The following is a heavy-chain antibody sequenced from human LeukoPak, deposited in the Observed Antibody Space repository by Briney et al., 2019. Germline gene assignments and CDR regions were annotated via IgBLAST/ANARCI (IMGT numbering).Heavy chain of an antibody. D-gene: IGHD6-13*01. CDR1: GFTFDDYG. V-gene: IGHV3-20*04. CDR2: INWNGGST. J-gene: IGHJ4*02. CDR3: ARDPIVEQQHPEYYFDY. Sequence: GGSLRLSCAASGFTFDDYGMSWVRQAPGKGLEWVSGINWNGGSTGYADSVKGRFTISRDNAKNSLYLQMNSLRAEDTALYYCARDPIVEQQHPEYYFDYWGQGTLVTVSS.